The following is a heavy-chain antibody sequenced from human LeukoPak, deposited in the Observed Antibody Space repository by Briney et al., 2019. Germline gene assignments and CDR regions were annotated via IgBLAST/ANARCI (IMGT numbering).Heavy chain of an antibody. J-gene: IGHJ6*02. Sequence: GGSLRLSCAASGFKFSDHYIDWVRQAPGKGLEWVGRSRNKASSYTTEYAASVEGRFTISRDVSESSLYLQVNSLRTEDTAVYYCGRIAISANNGMDVWGQGTTVTVSS. CDR3: GRIAISANNGMDV. CDR1: GFKFSDHY. V-gene: IGHV3-72*01. D-gene: IGHD1/OR15-1a*01. CDR2: SRNKASSYTT.